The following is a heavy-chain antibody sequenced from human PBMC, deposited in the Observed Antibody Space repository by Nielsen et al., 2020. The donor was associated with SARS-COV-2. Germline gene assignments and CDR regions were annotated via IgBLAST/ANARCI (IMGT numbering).Heavy chain of an antibody. Sequence: RQAPGKGLEWIGYIYYSGSTYYNPSLKSRVTISVETSKSQSSLKLSSVTAADTAVYYCARDRGLGREGATYYYYAMDVWGQGTTGTVSS. J-gene: IGHJ6*02. CDR2: IYYSGST. V-gene: IGHV4-30-4*01. CDR3: ARDRGLGREGATYYYYAMDV. D-gene: IGHD1-26*01.